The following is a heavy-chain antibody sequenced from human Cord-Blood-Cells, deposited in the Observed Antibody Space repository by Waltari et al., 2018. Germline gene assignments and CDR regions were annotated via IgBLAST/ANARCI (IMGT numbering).Heavy chain of an antibody. CDR3: ARGLSIAAATDAFDI. CDR2: CYSMGTT. D-gene: IGHD6-13*01. V-gene: IGHV4-39*01. J-gene: IGHJ3*02. Sequence: QLQLQESGPGLVKPSETLSLTCTVSGGSISSSRYSWGWLRQPPGKGLEWSGSCYSMGTTYDTPSLNSRVTRSVDTSKNQFSLKLSAVTAADTAVYYCARGLSIAAATDAFDIWGQGTMVTVSS. CDR1: GGSISSSRYS.